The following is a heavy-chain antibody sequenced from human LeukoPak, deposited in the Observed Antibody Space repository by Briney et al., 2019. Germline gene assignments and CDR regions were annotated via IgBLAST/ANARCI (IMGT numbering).Heavy chain of an antibody. CDR2: IYYSGST. D-gene: IGHD6-19*01. J-gene: IGHJ5*02. CDR3: ARPKSSGWYLDFDP. V-gene: IGHV4-59*08. Sequence: PPETLSLTCTVSGGSISSYYWSWIRQPPGKGLEWIGYIYYSGSTNYNPSLKSRVTISVDTSKNQFSLKLSSVTAADTAVYYCARPKSSGWYLDFDPWGQGTLVTVSS. CDR1: GGSISSYY.